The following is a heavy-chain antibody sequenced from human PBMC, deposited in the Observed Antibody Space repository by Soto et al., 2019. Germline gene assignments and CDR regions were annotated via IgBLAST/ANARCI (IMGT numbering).Heavy chain of an antibody. D-gene: IGHD6-13*01. Sequence: QVQLVQSGAEVKKPGSSVKVSCKASGGTFSSYAISWVRQSPGQGLEWMGGIIPIFGTANYAQKFQGRVTITADESTSTAYMELSSLRSEDTAVYYCARDLLRIAAAGRYGMDVWGQGTTVTVSS. J-gene: IGHJ6*02. CDR2: IIPIFGTA. CDR3: ARDLLRIAAAGRYGMDV. CDR1: GGTFSSYA. V-gene: IGHV1-69*12.